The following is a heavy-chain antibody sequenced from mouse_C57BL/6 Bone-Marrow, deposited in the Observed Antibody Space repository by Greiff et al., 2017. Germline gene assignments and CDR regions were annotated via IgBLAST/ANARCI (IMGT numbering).Heavy chain of an antibody. CDR3: ARSCLFITTVVAPRYFDV. CDR1: GYTFTDYY. Sequence: EVQLQQSGPELVKPGASVKISCKASGYTFTDYYMNWVKQSHGKSLEWIGDINPNNGGTSYNQKFKGKATLTVDKSSSTTYMGLRSLTSEDSAVYYCARSCLFITTVVAPRYFDVWGTGTTVTVSS. CDR2: INPNNGGT. J-gene: IGHJ1*03. V-gene: IGHV1-26*01. D-gene: IGHD1-1*01.